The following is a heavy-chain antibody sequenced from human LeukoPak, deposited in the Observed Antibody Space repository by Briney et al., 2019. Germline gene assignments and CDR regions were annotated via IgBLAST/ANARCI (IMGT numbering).Heavy chain of an antibody. V-gene: IGHV3-23*01. J-gene: IGHJ4*02. CDR2: ISGSDGST. CDR3: AKLRSGDPVAATNY. Sequence: GESLKISCAASGFIFSNYAMSWVRQAPGKGLEWVSTISGSDGSTYYADSVKGRFTISRDNSKNTLYLQMNSLRVDDTAVYYCAKLRSGDPVAATNYWGQGTLVTVSS. CDR1: GFIFSNYA. D-gene: IGHD2-15*01.